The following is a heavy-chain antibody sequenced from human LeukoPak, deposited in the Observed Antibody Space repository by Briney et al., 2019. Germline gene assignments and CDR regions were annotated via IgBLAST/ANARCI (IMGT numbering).Heavy chain of an antibody. V-gene: IGHV1-2*02. Sequence: ASVKVSCKASGYTFTDYYMHWVRQAPGQGLEWMGWINPNSGGTNYAQKFQGRVTMTRDTSITTAYMELSGLRSDDTAVYCCARTWIQVWCPDFDYWGQGSLVTVSS. J-gene: IGHJ4*02. CDR3: ARTWIQVWCPDFDY. CDR1: GYTFTDYY. D-gene: IGHD5-18*01. CDR2: INPNSGGT.